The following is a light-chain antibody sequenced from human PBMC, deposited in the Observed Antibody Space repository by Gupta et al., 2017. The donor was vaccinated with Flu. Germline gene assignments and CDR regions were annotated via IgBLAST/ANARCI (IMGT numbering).Light chain of an antibody. CDR2: DNN. CDR3: GTWDSSLSAGV. CDR1: SSNIENNF. J-gene: IGLJ3*02. V-gene: IGLV1-51*01. Sequence: KATISSSGSSSNIENNFVSCYQHGPGTAPRLLIYDNNNRSSGIPDRFSGSWSGTSATLAITGLQTGDEADYYCGTWDSSLSAGVFGGGTRLTVL.